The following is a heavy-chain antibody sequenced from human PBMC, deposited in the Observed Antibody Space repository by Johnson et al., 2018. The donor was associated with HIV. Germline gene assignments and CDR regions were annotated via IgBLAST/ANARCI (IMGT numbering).Heavy chain of an antibody. J-gene: IGHJ3*02. D-gene: IGHD3-22*01. CDR1: GFTFSSYW. Sequence: VQLVESGGGLVQPGGSLRLSCAASGFTFSSYWMSWVRQAPGKGLEWVANIKQEGSEKYYMDSVKGRFTISRDNAKNSLYLQMSSLRAEDTAVYYCAKDPYYYDSSGYRGNAFDIWGQGTMVTVSS. CDR2: IKQEGSEK. V-gene: IGHV3-7*05. CDR3: AKDPYYYDSSGYRGNAFDI.